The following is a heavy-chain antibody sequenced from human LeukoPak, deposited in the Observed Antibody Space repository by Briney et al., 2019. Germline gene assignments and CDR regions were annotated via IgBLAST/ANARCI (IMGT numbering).Heavy chain of an antibody. D-gene: IGHD3-22*01. Sequence: GESLKISCKGSGYSFTSYWVSWVRQMSGKGLEWMGTIDPSDSYTNYSPSFQGHVTISADKSISTAYLQWSSLKASDTAMYYCARTHYYYDTSGYYYPFDYWGQGTPVTVSS. CDR1: GYSFTSYW. CDR2: IDPSDSYT. CDR3: ARTHYYYDTSGYYYPFDY. V-gene: IGHV5-10-1*01. J-gene: IGHJ4*02.